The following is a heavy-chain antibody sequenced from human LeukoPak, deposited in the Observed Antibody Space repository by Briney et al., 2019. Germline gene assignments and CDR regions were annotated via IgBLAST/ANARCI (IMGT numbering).Heavy chain of an antibody. Sequence: SETLSLTSTVSGGSISSGGYYWSWIRQHPGKGLEWIGYIYYSGSTYYNPSLKSRVTISVDTSKNQFSLKPSSVTAADTAVYYCARGRCSSTSCYTGWFDPWGQGTLVTVSS. CDR1: GGSISSGGYY. J-gene: IGHJ5*02. CDR2: IYYSGST. CDR3: ARGRCSSTSCYTGWFDP. V-gene: IGHV4-31*03. D-gene: IGHD2-2*02.